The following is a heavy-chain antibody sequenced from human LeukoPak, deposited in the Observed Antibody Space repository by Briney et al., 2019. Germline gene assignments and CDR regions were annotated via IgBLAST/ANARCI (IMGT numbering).Heavy chain of an antibody. Sequence: SETLSLTCTVSGDSISRYYWSWIRQPAGKGLEWIGRIYNGGIITYNPSLKSRVTLSVDPSKNQFSLRLTSVTAADTAMYYCVGDTEAGNWFDPWGQGTLVTVSS. CDR3: VGDTEAGNWFDP. D-gene: IGHD1-14*01. CDR1: GDSISRYY. J-gene: IGHJ5*02. CDR2: IYNGGII. V-gene: IGHV4-4*07.